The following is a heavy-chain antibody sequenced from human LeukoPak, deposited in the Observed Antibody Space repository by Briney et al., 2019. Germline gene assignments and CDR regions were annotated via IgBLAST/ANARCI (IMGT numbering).Heavy chain of an antibody. CDR2: ISGSGGGT. D-gene: IGHD6-19*01. CDR3: AKTTTGYSSGRYPGWPVDY. V-gene: IGHV3-23*01. CDR1: GFTFSSYA. Sequence: GGSLRLSCAASGFTFSSYAVSWVRQAPGKGLEWVSAISGSGGGTYYADSVKGRFTISRDNSKNTLYLQMNSLSAEDTAVYYCAKTTTGYSSGRYPGWPVDYWGQGTLVTVSS. J-gene: IGHJ4*02.